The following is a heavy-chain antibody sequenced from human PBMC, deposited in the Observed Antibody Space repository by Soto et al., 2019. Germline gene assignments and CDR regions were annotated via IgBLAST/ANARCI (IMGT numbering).Heavy chain of an antibody. CDR3: ASKDSGYARGAFDI. J-gene: IGHJ3*02. V-gene: IGHV4-31*01. D-gene: IGHD5-12*01. CDR2: SYYSGST. Sequence: QVQLQESGPGLVKPSQTLSLTCTVSGGSISSGGSFWRWIRQHPGKCLEWIGYSYYSGSTYYTPSLNSQVTITVDTSKNHFSLKLSSVTAADTAVYYCASKDSGYARGAFDIWGQGTMVTVSS. CDR1: GGSISSGGSF.